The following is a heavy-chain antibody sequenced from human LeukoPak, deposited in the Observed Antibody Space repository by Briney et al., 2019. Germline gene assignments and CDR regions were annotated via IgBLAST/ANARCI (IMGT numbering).Heavy chain of an antibody. D-gene: IGHD2/OR15-2a*01. J-gene: IGHJ4*02. CDR3: AREIVSSVEY. V-gene: IGHV4-39*02. CDR1: GGSITSARYH. Sequence: SETLSLTCTVSGGSITSARYHWGWIRRPPGKGLEWIGSVYHSGTTYYNPSLRSRLTISVDTSKNQFSLKLSSVTAADTAVYHCAREIVSSVEYWGQGSLVTVSS. CDR2: VYHSGTT.